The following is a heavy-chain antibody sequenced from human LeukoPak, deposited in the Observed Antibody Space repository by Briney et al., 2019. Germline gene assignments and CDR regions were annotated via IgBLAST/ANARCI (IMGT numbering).Heavy chain of an antibody. Sequence: GGSLRLSCAAPGFTFSSYAMSWVRQAPGRGLEWVSLFSGSGASTYYADSVKGRFTISRDNSKSMLYLQMNSLRAGDTAVYYCAKRDNIGEYYFDYWGQGTLVTVSS. J-gene: IGHJ4*02. D-gene: IGHD5-12*01. CDR3: AKRDNIGEYYFDY. CDR1: GFTFSSYA. V-gene: IGHV3-23*01. CDR2: FSGSGAST.